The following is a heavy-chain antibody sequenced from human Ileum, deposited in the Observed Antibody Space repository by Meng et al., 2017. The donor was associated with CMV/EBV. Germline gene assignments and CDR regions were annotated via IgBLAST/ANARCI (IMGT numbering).Heavy chain of an antibody. CDR3: TKGGWEDY. CDR2: ISANADRT. Sequence: GESLKISCAASGFTFNTFEMTWVRQAPGKGLEWVSFISANADRTYYADSVKGRFTISRDNSENTLFLQMNSLRVEDTAVYYCTKGGWEDYWGQGNLVHGSS. J-gene: IGHJ4*02. V-gene: IGHV3-23*01. CDR1: GFTFNTFE. D-gene: IGHD1-26*01.